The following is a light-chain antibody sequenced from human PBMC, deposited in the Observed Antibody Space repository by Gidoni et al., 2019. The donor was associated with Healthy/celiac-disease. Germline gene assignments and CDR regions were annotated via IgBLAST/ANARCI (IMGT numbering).Light chain of an antibody. V-gene: IGKV1-8*01. CDR2: AAS. Sequence: AIPMTQSPSSFSASTGDRVTITCRASQGISSYLAWYQQKPGKAPKLLIYAASTLQSGVPSRFSGSGSGTDFTLTISCLQSEDFATYYCQQYYSYPRTFXXXTKVEIK. CDR1: QGISSY. CDR3: QQYYSYPRT. J-gene: IGKJ1*01.